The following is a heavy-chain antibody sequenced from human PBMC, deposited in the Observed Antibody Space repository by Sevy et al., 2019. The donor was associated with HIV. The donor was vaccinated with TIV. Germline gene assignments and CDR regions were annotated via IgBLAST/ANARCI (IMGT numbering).Heavy chain of an antibody. D-gene: IGHD2-2*01. V-gene: IGHV3-64D*06. Sequence: GSLRLSCSASGFTFSSYAMHWVRQAPGKGLEYVSAISSNGGSTYYADSVKGRFTISRDNSKNTLYLQMSSLRAEDTAVYYCVKEGGYCSSTSCYSDYWGQGTLVTVSS. CDR3: VKEGGYCSSTSCYSDY. J-gene: IGHJ4*02. CDR1: GFTFSSYA. CDR2: ISSNGGST.